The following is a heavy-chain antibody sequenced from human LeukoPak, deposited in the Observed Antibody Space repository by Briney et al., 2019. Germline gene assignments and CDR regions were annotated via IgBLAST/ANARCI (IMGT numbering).Heavy chain of an antibody. V-gene: IGHV3-21*01. Sequence: GGSLRLSCAASGFTFSSYSMNWVRQAPGKGLEGVSSISSSSSYIYYADSVKGRFTISRDNAKNSLYLQMNSLRAEDTAVYYCARGTLTYYDFWSGSDAFDIWGQGTMVTVSS. CDR2: ISSSSSYI. CDR1: GFTFSSYS. CDR3: ARGTLTYYDFWSGSDAFDI. D-gene: IGHD3-3*01. J-gene: IGHJ3*02.